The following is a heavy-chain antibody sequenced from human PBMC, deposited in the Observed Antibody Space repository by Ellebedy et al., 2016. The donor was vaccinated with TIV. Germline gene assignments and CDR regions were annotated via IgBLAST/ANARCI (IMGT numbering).Heavy chain of an antibody. D-gene: IGHD4-17*01. V-gene: IGHV3-7*01. J-gene: IGHJ4*02. CDR3: ATNPLGDYGGGY. CDR2: IKQDGSEK. CDR1: GFTFSSYA. Sequence: GESLKISXAASGFTFSSYAMSWVRQAPGKGLEWVANIKQDGSEKYYVDSVKGRFTISRDNAKNSLYLQMNSLRAEDTAVYYCATNPLGDYGGGYWGQGTLVTVSS.